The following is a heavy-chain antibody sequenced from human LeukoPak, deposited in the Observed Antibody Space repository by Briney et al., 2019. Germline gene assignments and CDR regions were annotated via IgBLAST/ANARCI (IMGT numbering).Heavy chain of an antibody. V-gene: IGHV4-4*07. CDR3: ARGHEYYDSSGYYQGPVDY. Sequence: SETLSLTCTVSGGSISSYYWSWIRQPAGKGLEWIGRIYTSGSTNYNPSLKSRVTMSVDTSKNQFSLKLSSLTAADTAVYYCARGHEYYDSSGYYQGPVDYWGQGTLVTVSS. CDR1: GGSISSYY. J-gene: IGHJ4*02. D-gene: IGHD3-22*01. CDR2: IYTSGST.